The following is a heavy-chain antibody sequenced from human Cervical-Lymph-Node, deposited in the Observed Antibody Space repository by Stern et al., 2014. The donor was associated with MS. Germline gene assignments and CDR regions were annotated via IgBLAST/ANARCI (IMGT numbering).Heavy chain of an antibody. J-gene: IGHJ4*02. CDR2: IWYDGSNP. D-gene: IGHD6-13*01. CDR3: ASAYSSSHYYFDY. Sequence: VQLVESGGGVVQPGRSLRLSCAASGFSFSRYAMHWVRQAPGKGLEWVALIWYDGSNPYDAYSVTGRFTISRDNFKNTLYLQMNSLRAEDTAVYYCASAYSSSHYYFDYWGQGTLVTVSS. CDR1: GFSFSRYA. V-gene: IGHV3-33*01.